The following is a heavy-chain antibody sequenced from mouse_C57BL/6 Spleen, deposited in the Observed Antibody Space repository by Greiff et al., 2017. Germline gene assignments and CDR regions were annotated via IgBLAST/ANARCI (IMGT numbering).Heavy chain of an antibody. J-gene: IGHJ3*01. CDR2: IYPGDGDT. Sequence: QVQLQQSGPELVKPGASVKISCKASGYAFSSSWMNWVKQRPGKGLEWIGRIYPGDGDTNYNGKFKGKATLTADKSSSTAYMQLSSLTSEDSAVYFCARGTTVVATPFAYWGQGTLVTVSA. CDR1: GYAFSSSW. V-gene: IGHV1-82*01. CDR3: ARGTTVVATPFAY. D-gene: IGHD1-1*01.